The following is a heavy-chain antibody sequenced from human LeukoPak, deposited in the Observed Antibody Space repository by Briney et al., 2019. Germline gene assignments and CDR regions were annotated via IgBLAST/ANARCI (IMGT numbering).Heavy chain of an antibody. V-gene: IGHV3-23*01. D-gene: IGHD5-18*01. Sequence: TGGSLRLSCAASGFTFSSYAMSWVRQAPGKGLEWVSAISGSGGSTYYADSVKGRFTISRDNSKNTLYLQMNSLRADDTAVYYCANIRGYSYDYPVDYWGQGTLVTVSS. J-gene: IGHJ4*02. CDR2: ISGSGGST. CDR1: GFTFSSYA. CDR3: ANIRGYSYDYPVDY.